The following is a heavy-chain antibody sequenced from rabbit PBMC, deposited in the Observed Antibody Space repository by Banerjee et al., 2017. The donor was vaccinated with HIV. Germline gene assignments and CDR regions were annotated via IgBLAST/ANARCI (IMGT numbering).Heavy chain of an antibody. J-gene: IGHJ3*01. Sequence: QQQLEESGGGLVKPEGSLTLTCTASGFSFSSSYWICWVRQAPGKGLEWIACIGAARGGDTWYASWVNGLFPISKTSSTTVTLQMPSLTAADTATYFCAKDSSDSLVYGYDLWGQGTLVTVS. CDR2: IGAARGGDT. D-gene: IGHD6-1*01. CDR1: GFSFSSSYW. CDR3: AKDSSDSLVYGYDL. V-gene: IGHV1S45*01.